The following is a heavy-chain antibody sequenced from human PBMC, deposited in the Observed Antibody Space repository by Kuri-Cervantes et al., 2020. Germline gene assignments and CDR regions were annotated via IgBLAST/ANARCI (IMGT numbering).Heavy chain of an antibody. CDR1: GFTFSNDW. Sequence: GGSLRLSCAASGFTFSNDWMSGVRQAPGKGLEWVDRIKSKTDGGTTDYAAPVKGRFNISRYDSKNTLYLQMNSLKTEDTAGYYCTTDRGVLLWFGEFTDYHFDYWGQGTLVTVSS. CDR3: TTDRGVLLWFGEFTDYHFDY. J-gene: IGHJ4*02. D-gene: IGHD3-10*01. V-gene: IGHV3-15*01. CDR2: IKSKTDGGTT.